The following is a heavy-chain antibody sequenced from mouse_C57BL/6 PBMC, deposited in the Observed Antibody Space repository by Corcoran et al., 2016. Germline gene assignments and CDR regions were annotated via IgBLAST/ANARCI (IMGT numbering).Heavy chain of an antibody. D-gene: IGHD1-1*01. J-gene: IGHJ4*01. CDR2: INTYSGVP. CDR3: ARGHYYGSSYVGAMDY. V-gene: IGHV9-3*01. Sequence: QIQLVQSGPELKKPGETVKISCTASGYTFTTYGMSWVKQAPGKGLKWMGWINTYSGVPTYADDFKGRFAFSLETSASTAYLQINNLKNEDTATYFCARGHYYGSSYVGAMDYWGQGTSVTVSS. CDR1: GYTFTTYG.